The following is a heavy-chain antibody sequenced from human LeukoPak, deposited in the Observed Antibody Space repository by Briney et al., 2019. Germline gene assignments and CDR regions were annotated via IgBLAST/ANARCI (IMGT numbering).Heavy chain of an antibody. CDR1: GFTFSSYW. V-gene: IGHV3-7*01. CDR2: IKQDGSEK. Sequence: PGGSPRLSCAASGFTFSSYWMSWVRQAPGKGLEWVANIKQDGSEKYYVDSVKGRFTISRDNAKNSLYLQMTSLRAEDTAVYYCARSYGSGWYFFDYWGQGTLVTVSS. CDR3: ARSYGSGWYFFDY. D-gene: IGHD6-19*01. J-gene: IGHJ4*02.